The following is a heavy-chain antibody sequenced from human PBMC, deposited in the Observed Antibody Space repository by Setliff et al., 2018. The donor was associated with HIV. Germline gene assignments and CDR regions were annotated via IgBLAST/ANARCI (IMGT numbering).Heavy chain of an antibody. J-gene: IGHJ3*02. CDR1: GYTFTSYG. D-gene: IGHD6-13*01. CDR3: AAIAAAALRGTFDI. V-gene: IGHV1-18*01. CDR2: ISGYNGNT. Sequence: ASVKVSCKASGYTFTSYGISWVRQAPGQGLEWMGWISGYNGNTNYAQKPQGRVTMTTDTSTSTAYMELRSLRSDDTAVYYCAAIAAAALRGTFDIWGQGTMVTVSS.